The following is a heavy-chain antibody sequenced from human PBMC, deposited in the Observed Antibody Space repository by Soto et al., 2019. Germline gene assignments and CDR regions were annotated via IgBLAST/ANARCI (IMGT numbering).Heavy chain of an antibody. Sequence: PGGSLRLSCAASGFTCTRYIMKWVRQAPGKGLEWVSSISSTTNYIYYGDSMKGRFSISRDNAKNSLSLERNSLRAEETDVYYFARESEDLTSNFDYWGQGNLVTDS. CDR3: ARESEDLTSNFDY. CDR2: ISSTTNYI. CDR1: GFTCTRYI. V-gene: IGHV3-21*06. D-gene: IGHD7-27*01. J-gene: IGHJ4*02.